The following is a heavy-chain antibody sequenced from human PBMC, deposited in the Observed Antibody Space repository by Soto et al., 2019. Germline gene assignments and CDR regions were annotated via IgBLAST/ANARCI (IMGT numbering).Heavy chain of an antibody. CDR3: ASRGTPIDY. J-gene: IGHJ4*02. CDR2: ISAYNGNT. CDR1: GYTFTNFG. Sequence: QVQLVQSGAEVKKPGASVKVSCKASGYTFTNFGICWVRQAPGQGLGWVGGISAYNGNTNYAQTFQVGATMTPDTSTSTAFMALSSLRSDDTAVYSWASRGTPIDYWGQGTLVTVSS. V-gene: IGHV1-18*01. D-gene: IGHD3-16*01.